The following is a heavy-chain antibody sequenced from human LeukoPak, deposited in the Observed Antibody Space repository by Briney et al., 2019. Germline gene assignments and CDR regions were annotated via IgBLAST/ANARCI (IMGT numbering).Heavy chain of an antibody. Sequence: SETLSLTCAVSGYSISSGYYWGWSRQPPGKGLEWIGSIHHSGSTYYNPSLKSRVTISVDTSKNQFSLKLTSVTAADTAVYYCARDPGYARWFDPWGQGTLVTVSS. CDR3: ARDPGYARWFDP. CDR1: GYSISSGYY. J-gene: IGHJ5*02. V-gene: IGHV4-38-2*02. D-gene: IGHD5-18*01. CDR2: IHHSGST.